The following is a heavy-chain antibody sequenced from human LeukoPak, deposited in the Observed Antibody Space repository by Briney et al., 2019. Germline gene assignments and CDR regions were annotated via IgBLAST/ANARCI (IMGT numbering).Heavy chain of an antibody. CDR2: IIPIYGSA. D-gene: IGHD3-22*01. CDR1: GGSFTFTSHA. J-gene: IGHJ3*02. CDR3: AGFFYDNSGAAFDI. Sequence: SVKVSCKASGGSFTFTSHAISWVRQAPGQGLEWMGGIIPIYGSATYAQKFQGRVTITSDESTRTVYMELSSLRPEDSAMYYSAGFFYDNSGAAFDIWGQGTMVTVSS. V-gene: IGHV1-69*13.